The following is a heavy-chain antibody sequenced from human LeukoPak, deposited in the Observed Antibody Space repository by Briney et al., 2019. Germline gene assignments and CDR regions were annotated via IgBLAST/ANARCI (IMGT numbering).Heavy chain of an antibody. D-gene: IGHD5-18*01. V-gene: IGHV3-30*03. Sequence: GGSLRLSCAASGFTFGSYGMEWVRQAPGKGLEWVAVISYDGSNKYYGDSVKGRFTISRDNSKNTLYLQMNSLRAGDTAVYYCARGPRGSYGKYYFDYWGQGTLVTVSS. CDR1: GFTFGSYG. CDR2: ISYDGSNK. CDR3: ARGPRGSYGKYYFDY. J-gene: IGHJ4*02.